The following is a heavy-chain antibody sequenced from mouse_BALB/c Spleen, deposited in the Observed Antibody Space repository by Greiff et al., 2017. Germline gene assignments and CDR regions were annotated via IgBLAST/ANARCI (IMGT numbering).Heavy chain of an antibody. J-gene: IGHJ1*01. D-gene: IGHD1-1*01. CDR3: ARRTRDYYGSSYWYFDV. Sequence: EVQLQQSGPSLVKPSQTLSLTCSVTGDSITSGYWNWIRKFPGNKLEYMGYIRYSGSTYYNPSLKSRISITRDTSKNQYYLQLNSVTTEDTATYYCARRTRDYYGSSYWYFDVWGAGTTVTVSS. V-gene: IGHV3-8*02. CDR1: GDSITSGY. CDR2: IRYSGST.